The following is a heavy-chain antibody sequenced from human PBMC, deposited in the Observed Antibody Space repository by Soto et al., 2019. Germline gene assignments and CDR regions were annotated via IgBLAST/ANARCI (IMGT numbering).Heavy chain of an antibody. CDR2: MNTNTGKT. D-gene: IGHD3-3*01. CDR1: GYTFTEFD. Sequence: QVLLVQSGADVKKPVASVKVSCRTSGYTFTEFDINWVRQAPGQGLEWMGWMNTNTGKTGYAQKFQGRVTMTRDTAISTAYMEVRRLRSEDTAAYYCARVVRFFGGHAGYWGQGTLVTVSP. CDR3: ARVVRFFGGHAGY. J-gene: IGHJ4*02. V-gene: IGHV1-8*01.